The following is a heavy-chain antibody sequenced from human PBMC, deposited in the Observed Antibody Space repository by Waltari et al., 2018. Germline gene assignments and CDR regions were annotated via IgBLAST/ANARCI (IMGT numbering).Heavy chain of an antibody. CDR1: GYTFTDYY. Sequence: EVQLVQSGAEVKTPGTTVKISCDVSGYTFTDYYIHWVLQTPGMGLEWMGLLDPEHSKAIYSKKFLGRLTMTADTSRDTAYLELNSLSSEDTAMYYCAARRGRIGDSSDYWGHGTLVIVSS. CDR3: AARRGRIGDSSDY. V-gene: IGHV1-69-2*01. J-gene: IGHJ4*01. CDR2: LDPEHSKA. D-gene: IGHD2-21*01.